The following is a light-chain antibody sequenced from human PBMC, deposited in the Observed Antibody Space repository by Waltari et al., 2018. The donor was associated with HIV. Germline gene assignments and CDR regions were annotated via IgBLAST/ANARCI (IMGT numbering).Light chain of an antibody. J-gene: IGLJ3*02. V-gene: IGLV2-14*01. CDR2: EVS. CDR3: TSYTTTNTWV. Sequence: QSALTQPASVSGSPGQSITISCTGTDTDVGTYNSVSWFQHHPGKAPKLSISEVSNRPSGVSHRFSGSKSGNTASLIISGLQAEDEASYYCTSYTTTNTWVFGGGTNLTVL. CDR1: DTDVGTYNS.